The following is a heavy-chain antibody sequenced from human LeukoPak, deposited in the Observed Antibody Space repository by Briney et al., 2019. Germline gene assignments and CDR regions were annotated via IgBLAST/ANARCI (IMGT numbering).Heavy chain of an antibody. CDR1: GFTFSTNA. J-gene: IGHJ4*02. Sequence: GRSLRLSCLTSGFTFSTNAMSWVRQAPGKGLEWVAVISYDGSNKYYADSVKGRFTISRDNSKNTLYVQMNSLRAVDTAVYYCARGGPYCSSTSCYSTTDGFDYWGQGTLVTVSS. V-gene: IGHV3-30-3*01. CDR2: ISYDGSNK. CDR3: ARGGPYCSSTSCYSTTDGFDY. D-gene: IGHD2-2*01.